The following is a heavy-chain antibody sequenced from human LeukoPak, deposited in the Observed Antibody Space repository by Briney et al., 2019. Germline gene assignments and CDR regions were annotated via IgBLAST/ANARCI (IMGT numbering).Heavy chain of an antibody. Sequence: GASVKVSCKASGGTFSSYAISWVRQAPGQGLEWMGGIIPIFGTTNYAQKFQGRVTITADESTSTAFMGLSSLRSEDTAVYFCATSHYSSYWDNGPHYYYYYMDVWGKGTTVTVSS. J-gene: IGHJ6*03. CDR1: GGTFSSYA. V-gene: IGHV1-69*13. CDR3: ATSHYSSYWDNGPHYYYYYMDV. CDR2: IIPIFGTT. D-gene: IGHD6-6*01.